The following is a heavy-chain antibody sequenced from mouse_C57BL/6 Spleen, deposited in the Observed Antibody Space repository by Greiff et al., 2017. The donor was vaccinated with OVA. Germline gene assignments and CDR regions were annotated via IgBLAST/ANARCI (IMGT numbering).Heavy chain of an antibody. Sequence: QVQLQQPGAELVMPGASVKLSCKASGYTFTSYWMHWVKQRPGQGLEWIGEIDPSDSYTNYNQKFKGKSTLTVDKSSSTAYMQLSSLTSEDSAVYYCARHDGGAMDYWGQGTSVTVSS. CDR1: GYTFTSYW. D-gene: IGHD2-3*01. CDR2: IDPSDSYT. V-gene: IGHV1-69*01. J-gene: IGHJ4*01. CDR3: ARHDGGAMDY.